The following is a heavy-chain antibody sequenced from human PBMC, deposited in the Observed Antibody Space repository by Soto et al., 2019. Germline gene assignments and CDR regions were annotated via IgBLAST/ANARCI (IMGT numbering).Heavy chain of an antibody. D-gene: IGHD6-19*01. V-gene: IGHV1-2*02. CDR2: INPNSGGT. CDR3: ASAAVAGTAGLDF. J-gene: IGHJ4*02. Sequence: ASVKVSCKASGYTFSGFYMHWVRQAPGQGLEWMGWINPNSGGTKSAEKFQGRATMTRDTSISTAYMELSRLTSDDTAVYYCASAAVAGTAGLDFWGQGTQVTVSS. CDR1: GYTFSGFY.